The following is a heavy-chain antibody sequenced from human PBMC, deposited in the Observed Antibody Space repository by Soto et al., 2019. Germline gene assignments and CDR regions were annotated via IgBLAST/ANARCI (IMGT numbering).Heavy chain of an antibody. CDR1: GFTFSSYG. D-gene: IGHD3-16*01. J-gene: IGHJ3*02. CDR2: IWYDGSNK. CDR3: ARDPLSYYDYVLDAFDI. V-gene: IGHV3-33*01. Sequence: GGSLRLSCAASGFTFSSYGMHWVRQAPGKGLEWVAVIWYDGSNKYYADSVKGRFTISRDNSKNTLYLQMNSLRAEDTAVYYCARDPLSYYDYVLDAFDIWGQGTMVTVSS.